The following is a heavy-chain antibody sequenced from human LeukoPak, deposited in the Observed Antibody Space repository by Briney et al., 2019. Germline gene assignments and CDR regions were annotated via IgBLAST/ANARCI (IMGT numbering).Heavy chain of an antibody. CDR3: ARVDRQWLSDY. V-gene: IGHV3-53*01. CDR1: GFTVSNKY. D-gene: IGHD6-19*01. Sequence: GGSLRLSCAASGFTVSNKYMSWVRQAPGKGLEWVSIIYSGGSTYYADSVKGRFTISRDNPKNTLYLQMNSLGAEDTAVYYCARVDRQWLSDYWGQGTLVTVSS. J-gene: IGHJ4*02. CDR2: IYSGGST.